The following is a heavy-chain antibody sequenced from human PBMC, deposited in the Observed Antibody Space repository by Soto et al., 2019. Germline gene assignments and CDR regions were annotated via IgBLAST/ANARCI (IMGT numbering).Heavy chain of an antibody. Sequence: PGGSLRLSCAASGFTFSSYGMHWVRQAPGKGLEWVAVISYDGSNKYYADSVKGRFTISRDNSKNTLYLQMNSLRAEDTAVYYCATHSSSWYCGDYWGQGTLVTVSS. CDR2: ISYDGSNK. CDR1: GFTFSSYG. D-gene: IGHD6-13*01. CDR3: ATHSSSWYCGDY. J-gene: IGHJ4*02. V-gene: IGHV3-30*03.